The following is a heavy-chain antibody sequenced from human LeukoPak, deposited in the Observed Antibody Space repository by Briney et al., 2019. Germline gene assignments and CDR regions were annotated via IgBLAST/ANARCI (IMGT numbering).Heavy chain of an antibody. J-gene: IGHJ4*02. D-gene: IGHD4-23*01. V-gene: IGHV4-59*01. Sequence: SETLSLTCTVSGGSITGYYWSWIRQPPGKGLEWIGYIYYSGSTNHNPSLKSRVTISVDTSKNQFSLKLSSVTAADTAVYYCARARTVVTPEDYWGQGTLVTVSS. CDR1: GGSITGYY. CDR2: IYYSGST. CDR3: ARARTVVTPEDY.